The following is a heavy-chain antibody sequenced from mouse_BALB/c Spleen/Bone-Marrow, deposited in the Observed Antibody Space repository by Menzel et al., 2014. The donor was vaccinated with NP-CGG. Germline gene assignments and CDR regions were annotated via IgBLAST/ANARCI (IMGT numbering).Heavy chain of an antibody. CDR3: ARAYYYSSSYYVMDY. Sequence: VQLQQSGTELVKPGASVKLSCTASGFNIKDTYMHWVKQRPEQGPEWIGRIDPAYGNTRYDPKFQGKATITADTSSKTAFLQIPSLPSEDAAVYYCARAYYYSSSYYVMDYWGQGTSVTVSS. J-gene: IGHJ4*01. V-gene: IGHV14-3*02. D-gene: IGHD1-1*01. CDR2: IDPAYGNT. CDR1: GFNIKDTY.